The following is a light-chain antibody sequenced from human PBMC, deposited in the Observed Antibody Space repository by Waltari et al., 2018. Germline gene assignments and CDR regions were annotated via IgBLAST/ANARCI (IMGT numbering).Light chain of an antibody. CDR1: QSVRSK. CDR2: AAS. Sequence: EIVMTQSPVTLSVSPGERATLSCRASQSVRSKLVWYQQKPGQAPRLLIYAASSRDTGIPARFSGSGSGTEFTLTIGSLQSEDSAVYYCHQYNDWPWTVGQGTRVEIK. V-gene: IGKV3-15*01. J-gene: IGKJ1*01. CDR3: HQYNDWPWT.